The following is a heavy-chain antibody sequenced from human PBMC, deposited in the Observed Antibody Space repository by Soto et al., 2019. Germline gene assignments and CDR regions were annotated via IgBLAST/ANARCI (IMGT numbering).Heavy chain of an antibody. Sequence: QVQLVQSGAEVKKPGASVKVSCKASGYTFTSYDINWVRQATGQGLEWMGWMKPNRGNTGYAQKFQCRVTITRNTSISTAYMELSSLRSEDTAVYYCARGNYYGSGSGMDVWGQGTTVTVSS. V-gene: IGHV1-8*01. CDR3: ARGNYYGSGSGMDV. CDR2: MKPNRGNT. D-gene: IGHD3-10*01. J-gene: IGHJ6*02. CDR1: GYTFTSYD.